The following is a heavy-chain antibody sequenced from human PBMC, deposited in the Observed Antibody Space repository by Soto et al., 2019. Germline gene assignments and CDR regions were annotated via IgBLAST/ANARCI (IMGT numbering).Heavy chain of an antibody. D-gene: IGHD3-22*01. J-gene: IGHJ4*02. CDR1: GGSITSYY. CDR2: IHYSGST. Sequence: SETLSLTCTVSGGSITSYYWSWIRQPPGKGLEWIGYIHYSGSTNSNPSLKSRVTMSVDTSKNQFSLKLSSVTAADTAVYYCARGYYDSSGYSEPFDSWGQGTLVTVSS. V-gene: IGHV4-59*01. CDR3: ARGYYDSSGYSEPFDS.